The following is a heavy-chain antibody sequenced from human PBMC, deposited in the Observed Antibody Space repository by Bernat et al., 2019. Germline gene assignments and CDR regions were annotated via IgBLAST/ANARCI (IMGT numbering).Heavy chain of an antibody. D-gene: IGHD3-3*01. CDR2: ISSSSSYI. Sequence: EVQLVESGGGLVKPGGSLRLSCAASGFVFSTYSMNWVRQAPGKGLEWVSSISSSSSYIYYADSGKGRFTNSRNNAQNSLYLQMNSLGAEDTAVYYCAGASYDFWSGSNFDHWGQGILVTVSS. CDR3: AGASYDFWSGSNFDH. V-gene: IGHV3-21*01. CDR1: GFVFSTYS. J-gene: IGHJ4*02.